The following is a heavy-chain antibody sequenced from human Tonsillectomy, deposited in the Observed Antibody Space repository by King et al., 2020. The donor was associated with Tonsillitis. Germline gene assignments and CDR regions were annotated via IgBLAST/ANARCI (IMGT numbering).Heavy chain of an antibody. J-gene: IGHJ6*02. CDR3: ARDTGERVPDYYYGMDV. D-gene: IGHD1-1*01. V-gene: IGHV3-48*01. Sequence: VQLVESGGGLVQPGGSLRLSCAASGFTFSSYSMNWVRQAPGKGLEWVSYISSSSSTIYYADSVKGRFTISRDNAKNSLYLQMNSRSAEDTAVYYCARDTGERVPDYYYGMDVWGQGTTVTVSS. CDR2: ISSSSSTI. CDR1: GFTFSSYS.